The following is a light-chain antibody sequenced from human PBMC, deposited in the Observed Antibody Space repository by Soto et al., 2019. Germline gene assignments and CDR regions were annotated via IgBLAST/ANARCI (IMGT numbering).Light chain of an antibody. V-gene: IGKV1-39*01. CDR3: QQNYATPLT. Sequence: GDRVTITCRASQSITTYLSWYQRKPGKAPKLLIYAASRLESGVPSRFSGSGSGTDFTLTIGSLQPEDFATYYCQQNYATPLTFGGGTRVEIK. J-gene: IGKJ4*01. CDR1: QSITTY. CDR2: AAS.